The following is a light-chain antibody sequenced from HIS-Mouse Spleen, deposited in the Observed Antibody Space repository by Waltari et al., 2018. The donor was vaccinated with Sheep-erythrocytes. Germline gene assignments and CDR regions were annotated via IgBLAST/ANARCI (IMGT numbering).Light chain of an antibody. CDR1: QSISSY. CDR2: AAS. Sequence: DFQMTPSPSSLSASVGDRVTITCRASQSISSYLNWYQQKPGKAPKLLIYAASSLQSGVPSRFSGSGSGTDFTLTISSLQPEDIATYYCQQSYSTPPLTFGGGTKVEIK. CDR3: QQSYSTPPLT. V-gene: IGKV1-39*01. J-gene: IGKJ4*01.